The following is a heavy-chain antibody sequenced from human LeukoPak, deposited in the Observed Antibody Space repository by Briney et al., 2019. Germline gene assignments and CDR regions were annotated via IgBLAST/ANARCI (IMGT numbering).Heavy chain of an antibody. CDR1: GGSISSGGYS. CDR3: ARDWSDY. CDR2: IYHSGST. Sequence: SETLSLTCAVSGGSISSGGYSWSWIRQPPGKGLEWIGYIYHSGSTYYNPSLKSRVTMSVDTSKNQFSLKLSSVTAADTAVYYCARDWSDYWGQGTLVTVSS. V-gene: IGHV4-30-2*01. J-gene: IGHJ4*02. D-gene: IGHD2-8*02.